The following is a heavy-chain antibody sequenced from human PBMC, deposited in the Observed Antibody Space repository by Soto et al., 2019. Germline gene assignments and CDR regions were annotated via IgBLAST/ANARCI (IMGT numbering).Heavy chain of an antibody. D-gene: IGHD3-3*01. CDR1: GFTFSYYY. CDR2: ISSSGSTI. Sequence: GGSRRRSCAASGFTFSYYYMSGIRQAPGKGLEWVSYISSSGSTIYYADSVKGRFTISRDNAKNSLYLQMNSLRAEDTAVYYCARSGITIFGAPHWFDPWGQGTLVTVSS. CDR3: ARSGITIFGAPHWFDP. V-gene: IGHV3-11*01. J-gene: IGHJ5*02.